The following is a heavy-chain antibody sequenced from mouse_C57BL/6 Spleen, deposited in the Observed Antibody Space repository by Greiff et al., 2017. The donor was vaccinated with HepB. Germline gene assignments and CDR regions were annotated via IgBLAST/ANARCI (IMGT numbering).Heavy chain of an antibody. J-gene: IGHJ3*01. CDR2: IDPETGGT. V-gene: IGHV1-15*01. CDR1: GYTFTDYE. CDR3: TGPGYDYHFAY. D-gene: IGHD2-4*01. Sequence: VKLMESGAELVRPGASVTLSCKASGYTFTDYEMHWVKQTPVHGLEWIGAIDPETGGTAYNQKFKGKAILTADKSSSTAYMGLRSLTSEDSAVYYCTGPGYDYHFAYWGQGTLVTVSA.